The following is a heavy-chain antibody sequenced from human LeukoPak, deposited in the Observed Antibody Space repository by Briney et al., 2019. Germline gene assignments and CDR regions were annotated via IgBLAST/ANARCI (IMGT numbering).Heavy chain of an antibody. V-gene: IGHV3-21*01. CDR2: ISSSSSYI. CDR3: ARDGEQQLSCYFDY. D-gene: IGHD6-13*01. CDR1: GFTFSSYA. Sequence: PGGSLRLSCAASGFTFSSYAMSWVRQAPGKGLEWVSSISSSSSYIFYADSVKGRFTISRDNAKNSLYLQMNSLRAEDTAVYYCARDGEQQLSCYFDYWGQGTLVTVSS. J-gene: IGHJ4*02.